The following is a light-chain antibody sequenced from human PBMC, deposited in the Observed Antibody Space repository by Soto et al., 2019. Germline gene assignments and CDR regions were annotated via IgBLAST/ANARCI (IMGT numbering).Light chain of an antibody. V-gene: IGLV1-40*01. CDR3: QTYDSSLKGYV. Sequence: QSVLTQPPSVSGPPGQRVTISCTGSNSNIGAAFDVNWYQQLPGAAPKLLIYDDSNRPSGVPDRFSGSKSGTSASLAITGLQVEDEADYYCQTYDSSLKGYVFGTGTKLTVL. J-gene: IGLJ1*01. CDR2: DDS. CDR1: NSNIGAAFD.